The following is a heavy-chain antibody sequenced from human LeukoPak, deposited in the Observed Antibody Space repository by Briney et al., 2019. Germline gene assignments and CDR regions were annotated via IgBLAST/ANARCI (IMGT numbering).Heavy chain of an antibody. J-gene: IGHJ3*01. V-gene: IGHV3-74*01. CDR1: GFTFRSNW. D-gene: IGHD3-16*01. CDR2: INTDGSST. CDR3: ARTLADAFDV. Sequence: PGGSLRLSCAASGFTFRSNWMHWVRQAPGKGLVWVSHINTDGSSTRYADPVRGRFTISRDNAKNTLYLQMNSLRAEDTAVYYCARTLADAFDVWGQGTMVTVSS.